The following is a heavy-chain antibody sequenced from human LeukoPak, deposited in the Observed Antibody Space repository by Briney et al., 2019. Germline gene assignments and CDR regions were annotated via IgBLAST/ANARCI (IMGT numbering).Heavy chain of an antibody. Sequence: GGSLRLSCAASGFTFNEYTLNWARQAPGKGLEWVSSITTTSAYIYYADSVKGRFTISRDSAKNSLYLQMNSLRADDTGVYYCARDIVNGYYVSAFWGQGTLVTVSS. J-gene: IGHJ4*02. CDR2: ITTTSAYI. CDR3: ARDIVNGYYVSAF. V-gene: IGHV3-21*01. D-gene: IGHD3-16*02. CDR1: GFTFNEYT.